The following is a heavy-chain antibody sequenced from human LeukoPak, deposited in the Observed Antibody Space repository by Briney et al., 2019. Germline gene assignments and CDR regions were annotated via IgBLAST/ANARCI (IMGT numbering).Heavy chain of an antibody. V-gene: IGHV1-46*01. J-gene: IGHJ2*01. CDR3: ARDFGSENYGSGSYYRPHDLYFDL. CDR2: INPSGGST. D-gene: IGHD3-10*01. Sequence: ASVKVSCKASGYTFTSYYMHWVRQSPGQGLEWMGIINPSGGSTSYAQKFQGRVTMTRDTSTSTVYMELSSLRSEDTAVYYCARDFGSENYGSGSYYRPHDLYFDLWGRGTLVTVSS. CDR1: GYTFTSYY.